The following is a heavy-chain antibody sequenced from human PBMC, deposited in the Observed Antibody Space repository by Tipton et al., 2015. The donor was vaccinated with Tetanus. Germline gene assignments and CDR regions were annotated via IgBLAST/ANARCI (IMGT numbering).Heavy chain of an antibody. CDR1: GFIFSSYG. CDR3: AREADCSGGSCFSGDFDN. J-gene: IGHJ4*02. V-gene: IGHV3-33*01. Sequence: SLRLSCAASGFIFSSYGIHWVRQAPGKGLEWVAVSRYDGTDQYYADSVKGRFTLSRENSKNTLYLQMDSLRAEDTALYYCAREADCSGGSCFSGDFDNWGQGTQVTVSS. CDR2: SRYDGTDQ. D-gene: IGHD2-15*01.